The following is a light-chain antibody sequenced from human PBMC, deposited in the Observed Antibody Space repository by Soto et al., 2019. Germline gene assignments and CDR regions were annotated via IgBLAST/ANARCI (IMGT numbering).Light chain of an antibody. Sequence: QLTQSPSLLSASVGDRVTITCRASPSIGSYLNWYQHKPGEAPKLLIFAADTLKSGVPSRFSGSGFNKEFTLTVSSLQPEDFATYYCQQNYDDPYTFGQGTRVEIK. CDR2: AAD. CDR1: PSIGSY. J-gene: IGKJ2*01. V-gene: IGKV1-39*01. CDR3: QQNYDDPYT.